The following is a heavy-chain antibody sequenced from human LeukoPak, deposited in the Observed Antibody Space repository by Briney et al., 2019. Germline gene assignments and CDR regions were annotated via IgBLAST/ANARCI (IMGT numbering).Heavy chain of an antibody. J-gene: IGHJ4*02. D-gene: IGHD1-26*01. Sequence: GRFTISRDNAKNSLYLQMNSLRAEDTAVYYCAKGYFVVGATFFDYWGQGTLVTVSS. CDR3: AKGYFVVGATFFDY. V-gene: IGHV3-11*06.